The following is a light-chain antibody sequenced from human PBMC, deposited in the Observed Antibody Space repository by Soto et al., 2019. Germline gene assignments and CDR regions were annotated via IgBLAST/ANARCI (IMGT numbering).Light chain of an antibody. CDR2: SAS. J-gene: IGKJ5*01. CDR3: QQYGYSPIT. CDR1: QSISDT. V-gene: IGKV3-15*01. Sequence: EIVMTQSPATVSVSPGGRATLSCRASQSISDTLAWYQQKPGQAPRPLIYSASRRATGFPARFSGSGSGADFTLTISRLEPEDFALYYCQQYGYSPITFGQGTRLEIK.